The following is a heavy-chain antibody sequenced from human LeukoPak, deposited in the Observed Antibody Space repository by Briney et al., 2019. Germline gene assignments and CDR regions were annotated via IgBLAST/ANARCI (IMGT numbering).Heavy chain of an antibody. CDR3: ARDLFSRRMDYYGWGSYFAY. J-gene: IGHJ4*02. Sequence: ASVNVSCKASGYTFTSYGISWVRQAPGQGLEGMGWISAYNGNTHYAQKFQRRATITTDTSTNTLVMQRRSLRSDDTEVYYCARDLFSRRMDYYGWGSYFAYWGQGTLVAVSS. CDR1: GYTFTSYG. D-gene: IGHD3-10*01. CDR2: ISAYNGNT. V-gene: IGHV1-18*01.